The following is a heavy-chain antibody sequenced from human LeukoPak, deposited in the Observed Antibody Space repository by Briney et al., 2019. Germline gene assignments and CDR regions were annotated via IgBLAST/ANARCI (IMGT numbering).Heavy chain of an antibody. CDR1: GFTVSSYY. CDR3: VRSYSILLFGMDV. J-gene: IGHJ6*02. Sequence: GGSLRLSCAASGFTVSSYYMTWVRQAPGKGLEWVSVMYSGGSTYYADSVKGRVAISRDNSQKTVCLQMNSVRVEDTAVYYCVRSYSILLFGMDVWGQGTAVTVSS. CDR2: MYSGGST. D-gene: IGHD4-11*01. V-gene: IGHV3-66*01.